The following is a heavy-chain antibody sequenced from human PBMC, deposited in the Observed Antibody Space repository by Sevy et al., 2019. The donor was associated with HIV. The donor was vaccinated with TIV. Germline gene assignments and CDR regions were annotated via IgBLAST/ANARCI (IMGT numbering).Heavy chain of an antibody. V-gene: IGHV3-15*01. CDR2: IKSKTDAATR. Sequence: GGSLRLSCAASGFTFSNAWMSWVRQAPGKGLEWVGRIKSKTDAATRDFAAPVRGRFSISRDDSANTVYLVMNNLKPEDTGVYYCAAGTGTSDFDHWGQGTLVTVSS. D-gene: IGHD1-7*01. J-gene: IGHJ4*02. CDR3: AAGTGTSDFDH. CDR1: GFTFSNAW.